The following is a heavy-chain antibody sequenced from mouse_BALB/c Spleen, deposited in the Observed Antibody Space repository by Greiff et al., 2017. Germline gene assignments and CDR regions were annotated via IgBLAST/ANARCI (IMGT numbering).Heavy chain of an antibody. V-gene: IGHV5-17*02. CDR3: GRDYHGRRYGGMDY. CDR1: GFTFSSFG. J-gene: IGHJ4*01. CDR2: ISSGSSTI. Sequence: EVQLVESGGGLVQPGGSRKLSCAASGFTFSSFGMHWVRQAPEKGLEWVAYISSGSSTIYYADTVKGRFTISRDNPKNTLFLQMTSLRSEDTAMYYCGRDYHGRRYGGMDYWGQGTSGTVSS. D-gene: IGHD1-1*01.